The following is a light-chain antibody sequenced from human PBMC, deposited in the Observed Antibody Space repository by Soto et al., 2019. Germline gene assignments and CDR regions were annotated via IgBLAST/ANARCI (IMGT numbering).Light chain of an antibody. V-gene: IGLV2-14*03. CDR3: CSYTSSSTFV. Sequence: QSALTQPASVSGSPGQSITISCTGTSSDIGGYNYVSWYQQHPGKAPKLMIYDVSSRPSGVSNRFSGSKSGNTASLTISGLHTEDEADYYCCSYTSSSTFVFGTGTKLTVL. CDR2: DVS. J-gene: IGLJ1*01. CDR1: SSDIGGYNY.